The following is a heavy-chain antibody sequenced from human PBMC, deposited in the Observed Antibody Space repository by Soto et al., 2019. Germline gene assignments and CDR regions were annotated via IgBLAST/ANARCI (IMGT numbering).Heavy chain of an antibody. V-gene: IGHV3-23*01. J-gene: IGHJ4*02. CDR1: GFTFSNYP. CDR2: MSGSGGST. D-gene: IGHD4-17*01. CDR3: ARPHGDVHTYLDY. Sequence: GGSLRLSCAASGFTFSNYPMSWVRQAPGKGLEWVSDMSGSGGSTYYADSVKGRFTISRDNSKNTLYLQMNSLRADDTAVYYCARPHGDVHTYLDYWGQGTLVTVSS.